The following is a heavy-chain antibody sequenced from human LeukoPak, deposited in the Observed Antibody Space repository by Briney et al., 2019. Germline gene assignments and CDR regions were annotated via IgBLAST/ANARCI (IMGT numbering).Heavy chain of an antibody. Sequence: PSETLSLTCTVSGGSITRSSYYWGWIRQPPGQGLEWIGSVYYSGSTYYNPSLKSRVTISLDTSKNQFSLKLSSVTAADTAVYYCARRAMDGDDYWGQGTLVTVSS. V-gene: IGHV4-39*01. CDR2: VYYSGST. CDR3: ARRAMDGDDY. CDR1: GGSITRSSYY. J-gene: IGHJ4*02. D-gene: IGHD3-10*02.